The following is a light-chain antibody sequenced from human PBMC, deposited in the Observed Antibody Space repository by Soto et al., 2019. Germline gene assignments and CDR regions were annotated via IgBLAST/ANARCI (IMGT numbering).Light chain of an antibody. CDR3: QQSGSSPRT. J-gene: IGKJ1*01. CDR1: QSVSSSY. CDR2: DAS. V-gene: IGKV3-20*01. Sequence: EIVLTQSPGTLSLSPGERATLSCRASQSVSSSYLAWYQQKPGQAPRLLIYDASSRATGIPDRFSGSGSGTDFTLTISRLEPEDLAVYYCQQSGSSPRTFGQGTKVELK.